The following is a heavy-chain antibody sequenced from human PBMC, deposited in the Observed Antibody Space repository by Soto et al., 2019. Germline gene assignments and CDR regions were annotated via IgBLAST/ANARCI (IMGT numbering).Heavy chain of an antibody. CDR3: AATYSTGHRILGY. CDR2: ISSSSTFT. D-gene: IGHD6-19*01. J-gene: IGHJ4*02. CDR1: GFTFSDYS. V-gene: IGHV3-21*01. Sequence: PGGSLRLSCVASGFTFSDYSVSWVRQAPGKGLEWLSSISSSSTFTHYADSVKGRLTISRDNAKNSLYLQMNSLRAEDTAVYYCAATYSTGHRILGYWGQGTLVTVYS.